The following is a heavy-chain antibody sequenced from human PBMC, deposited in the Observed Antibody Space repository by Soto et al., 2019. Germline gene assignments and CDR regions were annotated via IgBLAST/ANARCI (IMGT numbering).Heavy chain of an antibody. D-gene: IGHD6-19*01. J-gene: IGHJ4*02. CDR2: ISYDGSNK. CDR3: ARSSEQWLVLGSDY. CDR1: GFTFSSYA. Sequence: QVQLVESGGGVVQPGRSLRLSCAASGFTFSSYAMHWVRQAPGKGLEWVAVISYDGSNKYYADSVKGRFTISRDNSKNTLYLQMNSLRAEDTAVYYCARSSEQWLVLGSDYGGQGTLGTVSS. V-gene: IGHV3-30-3*01.